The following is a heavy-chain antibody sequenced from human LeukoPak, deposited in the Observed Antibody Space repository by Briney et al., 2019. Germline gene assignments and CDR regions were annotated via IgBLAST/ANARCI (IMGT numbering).Heavy chain of an antibody. CDR3: ATDRFVVVPAARFYGLDV. V-gene: IGHV1-8*03. D-gene: IGHD2-2*01. CDR1: GYTFTSYD. Sequence: ASVKVSCKASGYTFTSYDINWVRQATGQGLEWMGWMNPNSGNTGYAQKFQGRVTITRNTSISTAYMELSSLRSEDTAVYYCATDRFVVVPAARFYGLDVWGQGTTVTVSS. J-gene: IGHJ6*02. CDR2: MNPNSGNT.